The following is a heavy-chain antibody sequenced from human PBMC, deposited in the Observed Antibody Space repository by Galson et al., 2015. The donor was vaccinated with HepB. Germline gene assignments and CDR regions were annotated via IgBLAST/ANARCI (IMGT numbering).Heavy chain of an antibody. CDR2: IYTGDSDT. CDR1: GYSFTSDW. D-gene: IGHD6-19*01. J-gene: IGHJ6*02. V-gene: IGHV5-51*01. Sequence: QSGAEVKKPGESLNTSCKGSGYSFTSDWIGWVRQMPGKGLEWMGIIYTGDSDTRYSPSFQGQVTITADKAISTAYLQWSSLKASDTALYYCARQLTIAVTGTAYYYYGLDVWGQGTTVTVSS. CDR3: ARQLTIAVTGTAYYYYGLDV.